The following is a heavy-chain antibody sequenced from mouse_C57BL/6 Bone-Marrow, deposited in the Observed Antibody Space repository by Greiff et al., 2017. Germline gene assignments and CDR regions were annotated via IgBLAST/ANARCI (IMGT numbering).Heavy chain of an antibody. CDR3: TRGPFITTVEGFAY. D-gene: IGHD1-1*01. J-gene: IGHJ3*01. CDR2: ISSGGDYI. V-gene: IGHV5-9-1*02. Sequence: DVMLVESGEGLVKPGGSLKLSCAASGFTFSSYAMSWVRQTPEKRLEWVAYISSGGDYIYYADTVKGRFTISRDNARNTLYLQMSSLKSEDTAMYYCTRGPFITTVEGFAYWGQGTLVTVSA. CDR1: GFTFSSYA.